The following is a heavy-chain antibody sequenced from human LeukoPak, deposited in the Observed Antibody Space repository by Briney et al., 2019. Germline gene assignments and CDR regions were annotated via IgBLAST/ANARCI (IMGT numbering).Heavy chain of an antibody. CDR3: TTDIALV. V-gene: IGHV3-15*01. Sequence: GGSLRLTCAGYGFTFSNAWMSWVRQAPGKGLEWVGSIKSKTDGGTTDYAAPVKGRFTISRDDSENTLYLQMNSLKTEDTAVYYCTTDIALVWGQGTLVTVSS. CDR2: IKSKTDGGTT. J-gene: IGHJ4*02. CDR1: GFTFSNAW. D-gene: IGHD6-19*01.